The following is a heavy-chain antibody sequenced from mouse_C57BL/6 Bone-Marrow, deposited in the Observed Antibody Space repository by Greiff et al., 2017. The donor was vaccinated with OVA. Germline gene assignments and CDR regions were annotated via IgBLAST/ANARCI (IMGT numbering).Heavy chain of an antibody. CDR1: GYTFTSYW. CDR3: ARLDYDGYYAFFDY. CDR2: IDPSDSYT. D-gene: IGHD2-3*01. J-gene: IGHJ2*01. V-gene: IGHV1-69*01. Sequence: QVQLQQPGAELVMPGASVKLSCKASGYTFTSYWMHWVKQRPGQGLEWIGEIDPSDSYTNYNQKFKGKSTLTVDKSSSTAYMQLSGLTSEDSAVYYCARLDYDGYYAFFDYWGQGTTLTVSS.